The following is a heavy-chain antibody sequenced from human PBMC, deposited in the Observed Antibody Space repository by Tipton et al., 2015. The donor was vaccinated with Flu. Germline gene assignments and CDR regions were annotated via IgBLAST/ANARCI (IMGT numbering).Heavy chain of an antibody. CDR1: GYRFTTYW. CDR3: VTGIQLSYFDY. J-gene: IGHJ4*02. Sequence: QLVQSGAEVKKPGDSLRISCKGSGYRFTTYWIGWVRQMSGQGLEWMGIIYPGDSDTRYSPSFQGQVTISADKSINTAHLQWNSLRTSDTAMYYCVTGIQLSYFDYWGLGTLVTVSS. V-gene: IGHV5-51*03. D-gene: IGHD5-18*01. CDR2: IYPGDSDT.